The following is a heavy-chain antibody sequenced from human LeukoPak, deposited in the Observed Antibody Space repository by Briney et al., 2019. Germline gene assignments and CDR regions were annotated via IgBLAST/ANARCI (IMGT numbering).Heavy chain of an antibody. V-gene: IGHV1-18*01. CDR2: ISAHNGDT. J-gene: IGHJ4*02. CDR3: ARVKARSGSYSLDY. Sequence: GASVKVSCKASGYTFTTYGISWVRPAPGQGLEWMGWISAHNGDTNYAQRLQGRVTMTTDTSTSTAYMELRSLRSDDTAVYYCARVKARSGSYSLDYWGQGTLVTVSS. D-gene: IGHD1-26*01. CDR1: GYTFTTYG.